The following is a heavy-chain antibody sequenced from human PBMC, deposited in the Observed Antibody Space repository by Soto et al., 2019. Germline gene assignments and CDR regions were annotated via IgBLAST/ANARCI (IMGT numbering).Heavy chain of an antibody. CDR2: INDRGSI. J-gene: IGHJ2*01. Sequence: QVQLQQWGAGPLRPLETLSLTCGVSGGSFSGYYWAWIRQSPGKGLEWIGEINDRGSINYNPSLKSRVSISVDTSKNHYSLNLRSVTAADTAVYYCARESHEIWTGPPWVWYFDLWGRGTLVTVSS. CDR3: ARESHEIWTGPPWVWYFDL. CDR1: GGSFSGYY. D-gene: IGHD3-9*01. V-gene: IGHV4-34*01.